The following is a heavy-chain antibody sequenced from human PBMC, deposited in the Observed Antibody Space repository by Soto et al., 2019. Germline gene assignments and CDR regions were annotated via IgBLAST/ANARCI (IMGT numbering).Heavy chain of an antibody. J-gene: IGHJ5*02. CDR1: GGSISSYY. CDR2: IYYSGST. CDR3: ARDSSGWSSNWFDP. D-gene: IGHD6-19*01. Sequence: SDTLSLTCTVSGGSISSYYWSWIRQPPGKGLEWIGYIYYSGSTNYNPSLKSRVTISVDTSKNQFSLKLSSVTAADTAVYYCARDSSGWSSNWFDPWGQGTLVTVSS. V-gene: IGHV4-59*01.